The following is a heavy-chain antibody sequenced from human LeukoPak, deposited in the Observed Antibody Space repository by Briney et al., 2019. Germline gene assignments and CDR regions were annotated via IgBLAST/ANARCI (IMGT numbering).Heavy chain of an antibody. CDR2: IDPSDSYT. D-gene: IGHD2-15*01. J-gene: IGHJ4*02. CDR1: GYSFTSCW. V-gene: IGHV5-10-1*01. Sequence: GESLKISCKGSGYSFTSCWITWVRQMPGKGLEWMGRIDPSDSYTNYSPSFQGHVTISVDKSINTAYLQWSSLKASDTAMYYCASDRSSKWYFDYWGPGTLVTVSS. CDR3: ASDRSSKWYFDY.